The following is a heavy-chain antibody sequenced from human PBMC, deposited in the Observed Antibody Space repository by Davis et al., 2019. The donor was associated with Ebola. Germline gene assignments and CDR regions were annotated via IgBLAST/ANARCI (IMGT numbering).Heavy chain of an antibody. D-gene: IGHD4-17*01. CDR1: GFTFSGSA. J-gene: IGHJ4*02. Sequence: PGGSLRLSCAASGFTFSGSAMHWVRQASGKGLEWVGRIRSKANSYATAYAASVKDRFTISRDDSKNTAYLQMNSLKTEDTAVYYCTTDLRFPSDYWGQGTLVTVSS. CDR3: TTDLRFPSDY. CDR2: IRSKANSYAT. V-gene: IGHV3-73*01.